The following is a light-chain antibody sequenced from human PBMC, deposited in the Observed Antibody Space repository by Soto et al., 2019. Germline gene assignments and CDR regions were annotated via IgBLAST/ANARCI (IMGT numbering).Light chain of an antibody. CDR3: QQSNNWPPWT. CDR2: GAS. CDR1: QNVSSN. Sequence: EIVMTQSPATLSVSPGERATLSCRASQNVSSNLVWYQQKPGQAPRLLIYGASTRATGIPARFSGSGSGTEFTLTISSLQSEDFAVYYCQQSNNWPPWTFGQGTKVEIK. V-gene: IGKV3-15*01. J-gene: IGKJ1*01.